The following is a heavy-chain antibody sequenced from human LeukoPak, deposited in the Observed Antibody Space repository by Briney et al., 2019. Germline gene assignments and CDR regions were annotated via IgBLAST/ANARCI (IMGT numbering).Heavy chain of an antibody. D-gene: IGHD4-17*01. V-gene: IGHV3-13*01. J-gene: IGHJ2*01. CDR3: AREMSDTVTWGWYFYL. CDR1: GLTFSSYD. CDR2: IGTKGDT. Sequence: HAGGSLRLSCAASGLTFSSYDMPWVRQATGKGLEWVSAIGTKGDTYYSASLRRRFTISIENSKNYLSLQMNSLSAGDTPVYYCAREMSDTVTWGWYFYLWGRGTLVTVSS.